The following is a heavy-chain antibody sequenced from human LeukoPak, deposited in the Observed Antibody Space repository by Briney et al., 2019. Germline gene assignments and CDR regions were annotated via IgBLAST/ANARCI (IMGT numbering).Heavy chain of an antibody. D-gene: IGHD3-9*01. J-gene: IGHJ5*02. CDR3: ARERSLLRYFDWFLEKLNWFDP. CDR1: GGSFSGYY. V-gene: IGHV4-34*01. CDR2: INHSGST. Sequence: SETLSLTCAVYGGSFSGYYWSRIRQPPGKGLEWIGEINHSGSTNYNPSLKSRVTISVDTSKNQFSLKLSSVTAADTAVYYCARERSLLRYFDWFLEKLNWFDPWGQGTLVTVSS.